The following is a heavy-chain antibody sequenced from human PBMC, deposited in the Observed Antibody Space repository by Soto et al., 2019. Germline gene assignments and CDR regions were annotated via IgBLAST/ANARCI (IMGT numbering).Heavy chain of an antibody. J-gene: IGHJ3*02. Sequence: QVQLQESGPGLVKPSETLSLTCTASGGSISSYYWSWIRQPPGKGLEWIGYIYYSGSTNYNPPLKSRVTISVDTSKNQFSLKLSSVTAADTAVYYCALGYGSGSYYKGDAFDIWGQGTMVTVSS. V-gene: IGHV4-59*01. CDR1: GGSISSYY. CDR3: ALGYGSGSYYKGDAFDI. CDR2: IYYSGST. D-gene: IGHD3-10*01.